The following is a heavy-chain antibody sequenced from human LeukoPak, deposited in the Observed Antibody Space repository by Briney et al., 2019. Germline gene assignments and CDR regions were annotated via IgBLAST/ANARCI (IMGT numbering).Heavy chain of an antibody. CDR2: IIPIFGTA. J-gene: IGHJ4*02. CDR1: GGTFSSYA. Sequence: ASVKVSCKASGGTFSSYAISWVRQAPGQGLEWMGGIIPIFGTANYAQKFQGRVTITADKSTSTAYMELSSLRSEDTAVYYCARLNFWSGYYGTDLGDYWGQGTLVTVSS. V-gene: IGHV1-69*06. D-gene: IGHD3-3*01. CDR3: ARLNFWSGYYGTDLGDY.